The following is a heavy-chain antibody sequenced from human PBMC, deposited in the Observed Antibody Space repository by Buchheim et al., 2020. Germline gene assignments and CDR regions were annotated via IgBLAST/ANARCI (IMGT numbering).Heavy chain of an antibody. J-gene: IGHJ4*02. Sequence: QVQLVESGGGVVQPGRSLRLSCAASGFTFSSYGMHWVRQAPGKGLEWVAVIWYDGSNKYYADSVKGRFTISRDNSKNTLYLQMNSLRAEDTAVYYGARDGPYCSGGSCYSPTALDYWGQGTL. CDR2: IWYDGSNK. D-gene: IGHD2-15*01. CDR3: ARDGPYCSGGSCYSPTALDY. V-gene: IGHV3-33*01. CDR1: GFTFSSYG.